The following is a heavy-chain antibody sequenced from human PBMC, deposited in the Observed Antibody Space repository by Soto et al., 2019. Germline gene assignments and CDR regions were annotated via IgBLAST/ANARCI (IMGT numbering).Heavy chain of an antibody. CDR2: ISAYNGNT. Sequence: QVQLVQSGAEVKKPGASVKVSCKASGYTFTTYGINWVRQAPGQGLEWLGWISAYNGNTNYVQKLQGRVTMTTDTSTSTAYMELRDLRSDDTAVYFCARELPPRVYYAFDMWGQGTLLTVSS. D-gene: IGHD6-13*01. J-gene: IGHJ3*02. V-gene: IGHV1-18*01. CDR1: GYTFTTYG. CDR3: ARELPPRVYYAFDM.